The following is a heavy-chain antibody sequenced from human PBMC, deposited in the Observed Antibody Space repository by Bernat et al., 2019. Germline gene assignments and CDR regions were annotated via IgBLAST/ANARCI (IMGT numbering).Heavy chain of an antibody. J-gene: IGHJ4*02. V-gene: IGHV4-39*01. CDR3: ARGRYSRSWYEGGDFDY. Sequence: QLQLQESGPGLVKPSETLSLTCTVSGGSISSSSYYWGWIRQPPGKGLEWIGSIYYSGRTYYNPSLKSRVTISVDTSKNQFSLKLSSVTAADTAVYYCARGRYSRSWYEGGDFDYWGQGTLVTVSS. CDR1: GGSISSSSYY. D-gene: IGHD6-13*01. CDR2: IYYSGRT.